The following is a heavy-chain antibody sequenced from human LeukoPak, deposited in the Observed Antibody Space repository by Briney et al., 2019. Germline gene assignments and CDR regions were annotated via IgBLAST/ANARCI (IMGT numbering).Heavy chain of an antibody. CDR3: ARIPLGRTVGAFDI. Sequence: SETLSLTCAVYGGSFSGYYWSWIRQPAGKGLEWIGRIYTSGSTNYNPSLKSRVTISVDTSKNQFSLKLSSVTAADTAVYYCARIPLGRTVGAFDIWGQGTMVTVSS. J-gene: IGHJ3*02. V-gene: IGHV4-59*10. D-gene: IGHD4-23*01. CDR1: GGSFSGYY. CDR2: IYTSGST.